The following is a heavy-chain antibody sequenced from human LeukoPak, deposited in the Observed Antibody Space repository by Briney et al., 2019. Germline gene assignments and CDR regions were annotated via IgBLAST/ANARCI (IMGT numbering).Heavy chain of an antibody. D-gene: IGHD3-22*01. J-gene: IGHJ4*02. CDR1: GDALRGDY. Sequence: PLGSLCLTCTVSGDALRGDYCSCIREPPGQGLGWFGGIYFTGRANYNPPLKSRVTISVKSSYNQFSLKLSSVAAADAAVYYCGRVTGYMIEDYFDYWGQGTLVTVSS. CDR2: IYFTGRA. CDR3: GRVTGYMIEDYFDY. V-gene: IGHV4-59*01.